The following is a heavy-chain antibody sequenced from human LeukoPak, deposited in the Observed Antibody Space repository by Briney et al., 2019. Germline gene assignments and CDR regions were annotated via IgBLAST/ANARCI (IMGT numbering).Heavy chain of an antibody. D-gene: IGHD3-10*01. J-gene: IGHJ4*02. V-gene: IGHV5-51*01. CDR1: GYSFSTYW. Sequence: GESLKISCKGSGYSFSTYWIGWVRQLPGKGLEWMGVIYPGDSDTRYSPSFQGQVTISADKSISTAYLQWSSLKASDTAMYYCARQSLRFGEYTYDYWGQGTLVTVSS. CDR3: ARQSLRFGEYTYDY. CDR2: IYPGDSDT.